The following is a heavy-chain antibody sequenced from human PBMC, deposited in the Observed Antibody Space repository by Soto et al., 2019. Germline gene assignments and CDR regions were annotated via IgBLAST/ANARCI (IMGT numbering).Heavy chain of an antibody. Sequence: GASVKVSCKASGYTFTGYYMHWVRQAPGQGLEWMGWINPNSGGTNYAQKFQGRVTMTRDTSISTAYMELSRLRSDDTAVYYCARDGYSSSWYQIYYYYYGMDVWGQGTRVTVSS. V-gene: IGHV1-2*02. CDR3: ARDGYSSSWYQIYYYYYGMDV. CDR1: GYTFTGYY. J-gene: IGHJ6*02. D-gene: IGHD6-13*01. CDR2: INPNSGGT.